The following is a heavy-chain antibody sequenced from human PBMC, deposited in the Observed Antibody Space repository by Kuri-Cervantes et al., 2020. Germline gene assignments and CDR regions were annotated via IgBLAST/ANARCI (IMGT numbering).Heavy chain of an antibody. CDR3: AGEGDNYGYGESDY. V-gene: IGHV1-69*05. D-gene: IGHD5-18*01. Sequence: SVKVSCKASGGTFSSYAISWVRQAPGQGLEWMGGIIPPLGTTNYAQNFQGRVTITTDESTSTLYMELSGLRSEDTAMYYCAGEGDNYGYGESDYWGQGTQVTVSS. CDR2: IIPPLGTT. CDR1: GGTFSSYA. J-gene: IGHJ4*02.